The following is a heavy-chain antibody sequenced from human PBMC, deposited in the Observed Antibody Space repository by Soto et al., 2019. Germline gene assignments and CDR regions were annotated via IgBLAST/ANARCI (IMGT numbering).Heavy chain of an antibody. CDR3: ARIHDFWSGSTPFDY. CDR1: GGSFSGYY. D-gene: IGHD3-3*01. CDR2: INHSGST. V-gene: IGHV4-34*01. Sequence: SETLSFTCAVYGGSFSGYYWSWIRQPPGKGLEWIGEINHSGSTNYNPSLKSRVTISVDTSKNQFSLKLSSVTAADTAVYYCARIHDFWSGSTPFDYWGQGTLVTAPQ. J-gene: IGHJ4*02.